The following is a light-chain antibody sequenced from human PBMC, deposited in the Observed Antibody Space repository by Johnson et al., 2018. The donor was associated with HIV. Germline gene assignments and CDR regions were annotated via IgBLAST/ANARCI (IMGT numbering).Light chain of an antibody. CDR3: GAWDSSLSSYV. J-gene: IGLJ1*01. V-gene: IGLV1-51*01. CDR1: SSNIGSNY. Sequence: QSVLSQPPSVSAAPGQKVTISCSGSSSNIGSNYVSWYQQLPGTAPRLLISANNARPSDIPDRFSGSKSGTSATLGITGLQTGDEADYYCGAWDSSLSSYVFGTGTKVTVL. CDR2: ANN.